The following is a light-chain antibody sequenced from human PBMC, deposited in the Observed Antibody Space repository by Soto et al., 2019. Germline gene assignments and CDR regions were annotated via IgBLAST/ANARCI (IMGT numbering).Light chain of an antibody. CDR1: QSVSSS. V-gene: IGKV3-11*01. CDR2: DAS. CDR3: QQRGDWPPIT. Sequence: ESVLTQSPATLSLSPGERATLSCRASQSVSSSLAWYQQKPGQAPRLLIYDASNRATGIPARFSGSGSGTDFTLTISSLEPEDFAVYYCQQRGDWPPITFGQGTRLEIK. J-gene: IGKJ5*01.